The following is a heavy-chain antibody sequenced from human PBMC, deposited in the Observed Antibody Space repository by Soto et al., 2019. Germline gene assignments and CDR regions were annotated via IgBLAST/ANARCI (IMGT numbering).Heavy chain of an antibody. CDR2: ISWNSGSL. V-gene: IGHV3-9*01. CDR1: GFTFDDYA. CDR3: AKGRCSSTNCYDDF. Sequence: GGSLRLSCAASGFTFDDYAMHWVRQAPGKGLEWVSGISWNSGSLGYADSVKGRFTISRDNAKNSLYLQMNSLRAEDTAVYYCAKGRCSSTNCYDDFWGQGTLVTVSS. D-gene: IGHD2-2*01. J-gene: IGHJ4*02.